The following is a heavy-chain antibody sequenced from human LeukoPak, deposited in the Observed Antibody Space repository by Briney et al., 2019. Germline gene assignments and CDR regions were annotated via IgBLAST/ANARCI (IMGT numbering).Heavy chain of an antibody. D-gene: IGHD5-24*01. V-gene: IGHV3-21*01. J-gene: IGHJ4*02. CDR3: ARVEAATTNPRFGY. Sequence: GGSLRLSCAASGYTFSSYSMNWVRQAPGKGLEWVSSISSSSSYIYYADSVKGRFTISRDNAKNSLYLQMNSLRAEDTAVYYCARVEAATTNPRFGYWGQGTLVTVSS. CDR1: GYTFSSYS. CDR2: ISSSSSYI.